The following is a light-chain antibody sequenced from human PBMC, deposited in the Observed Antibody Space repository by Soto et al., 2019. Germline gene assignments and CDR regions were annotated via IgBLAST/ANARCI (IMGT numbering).Light chain of an antibody. Sequence: EIMMTQSPATLSVSPGERATLSCRASQSVSSNLAWHQQKPGQAPRLLIYGASTRATGIPARFSGSGSGTEFTLTISSLQSEDFAVYYCQQYNQWPPLTFGGGTKVEIK. CDR3: QQYNQWPPLT. CDR2: GAS. V-gene: IGKV3-15*01. J-gene: IGKJ4*01. CDR1: QSVSSN.